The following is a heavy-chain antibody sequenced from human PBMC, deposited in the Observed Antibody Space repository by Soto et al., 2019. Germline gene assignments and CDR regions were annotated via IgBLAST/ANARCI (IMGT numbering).Heavy chain of an antibody. V-gene: IGHV3-30*18. CDR2: ISYDGSNK. Sequence: QVQLVESGGGVVQPGRSLRLSCAASGFTFSSYGMHWVRQAPGKGLEWVAVISYDGSNKYYADSVEGRFTISRDNSKNTLYLQMNSLRAEDTAVYYCAKYQGSSSWYGVDYYYYGMDVWGQGTTVTVSS. J-gene: IGHJ6*02. CDR3: AKYQGSSSWYGVDYYYYGMDV. CDR1: GFTFSSYG. D-gene: IGHD6-13*01.